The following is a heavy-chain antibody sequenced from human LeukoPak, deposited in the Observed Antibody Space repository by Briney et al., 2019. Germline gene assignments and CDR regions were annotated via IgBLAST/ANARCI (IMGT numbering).Heavy chain of an antibody. D-gene: IGHD6-19*01. Sequence: PSQTLSLTCTVSGGSISSSSYYWGWIHQPPGTGLEWIGSIYYSGSTYYNPSLKSRVTISVDTSKNQFSLKLSSVTAADTAVYYCASLRGSIAVASAPDYWGQGTLVTVSS. CDR1: GGSISSSSYY. J-gene: IGHJ4*02. CDR3: ASLRGSIAVASAPDY. CDR2: IYYSGST. V-gene: IGHV4-39*01.